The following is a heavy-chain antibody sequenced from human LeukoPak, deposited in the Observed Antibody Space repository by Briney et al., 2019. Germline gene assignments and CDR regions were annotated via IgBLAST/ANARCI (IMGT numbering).Heavy chain of an antibody. CDR2: IYYSGCT. CDR3: ARDKLGISGMDV. D-gene: IGHD7-27*01. Sequence: SQTLSLTCTVSGGSISSGGYYWSWIRQHPGKGLEWIGYIYYSGCTYYNPSLKSRVTISVDTSKNQFSLKLSSVTAADTAVYYCARDKLGISGMDVWGQGTTVTVSS. J-gene: IGHJ6*02. CDR1: GGSISSGGYY. V-gene: IGHV4-31*03.